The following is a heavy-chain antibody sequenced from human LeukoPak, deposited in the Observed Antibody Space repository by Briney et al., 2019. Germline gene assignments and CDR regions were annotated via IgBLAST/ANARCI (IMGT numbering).Heavy chain of an antibody. V-gene: IGHV3-23*01. Sequence: KTGGSLRLSCAASGFTFSSYAMNWVRQALGKGLEWVSAVSGNGDDTYYADSVKGRFTISRDNSKNTLYLQMNSLRAEDTAVYYCAKDPGKGAVTAAPYYWGQGTLVTVSS. CDR3: AKDPGKGAVTAAPYY. CDR1: GFTFSSYA. D-gene: IGHD2-21*02. CDR2: VSGNGDDT. J-gene: IGHJ4*02.